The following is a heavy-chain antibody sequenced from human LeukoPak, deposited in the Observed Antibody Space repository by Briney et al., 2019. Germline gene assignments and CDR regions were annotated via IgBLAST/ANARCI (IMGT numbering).Heavy chain of an antibody. CDR2: ISGSGGST. V-gene: IGHV3-23*01. CDR3: VKGLIGSLPGDF. J-gene: IGHJ4*02. CDR1: GFTFSTYA. Sequence: GGSLRLSCAASGFTFSTYAMSWVRQAPGKGLEWVSGISGSGGSTYYADSVKGRFTISRDNSKNTLYLHMNSLRAEDTAVYYCVKGLIGSLPGDFWGQGTLVTVSS. D-gene: IGHD2-21*01.